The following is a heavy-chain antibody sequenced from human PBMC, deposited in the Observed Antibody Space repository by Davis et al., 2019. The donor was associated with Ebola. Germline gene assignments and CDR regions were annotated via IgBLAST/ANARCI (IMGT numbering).Heavy chain of an antibody. CDR2: ISYDGSNK. CDR3: AKTIGSYDFWSGYYKAHAFDI. D-gene: IGHD3-3*01. Sequence: GESLKISCAASGFTFSSYGMHWVRQAPGKGLEWVAVISYDGSNKYYADSVKGRFTISRDNSKNTLYLQMNSLRAEDTAVYYCAKTIGSYDFWSGYYKAHAFDIWGQGTMVTVSS. V-gene: IGHV3-30*18. J-gene: IGHJ3*02. CDR1: GFTFSSYG.